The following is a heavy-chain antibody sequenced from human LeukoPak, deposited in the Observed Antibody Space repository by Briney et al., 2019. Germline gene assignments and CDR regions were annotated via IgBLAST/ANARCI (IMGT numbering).Heavy chain of an antibody. CDR3: AREGITGTRDYFDY. CDR2: ISSNGGST. CDR1: GFTFSSYA. J-gene: IGHJ4*02. D-gene: IGHD1-20*01. V-gene: IGHV3-64*01. Sequence: GGSLRLSCAASGFTFSSYAMHWVRQAPGKGLEYVSAISSNGGSTYYANSVKGRFTISRDNSKNTLYLQMGSLRAGDMAVYYCAREGITGTRDYFDYWGQGTLVTVSS.